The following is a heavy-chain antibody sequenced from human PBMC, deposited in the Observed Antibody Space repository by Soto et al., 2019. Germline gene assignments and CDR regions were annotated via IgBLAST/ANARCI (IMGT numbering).Heavy chain of an antibody. CDR2: IIPIFGTA. CDR3: TAINYDILTGYLSYYYGMDV. V-gene: IGHV1-69*01. D-gene: IGHD3-9*01. CDR1: GGTFSSYA. Sequence: QVQLVQSGAEVKKPGSSVKVSCKASGGTFSSYAISWVRQAPGQGLEWMGGIIPIFGTANYAQKFQGRVSITANEPTSTAYMELNSLRSEDTAVYYCTAINYDILTGYLSYYYGMDVWGQGTTVTVSS. J-gene: IGHJ6*02.